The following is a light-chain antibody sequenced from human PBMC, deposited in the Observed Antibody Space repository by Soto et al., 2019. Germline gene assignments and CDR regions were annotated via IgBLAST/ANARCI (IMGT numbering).Light chain of an antibody. CDR1: QTINSW. Sequence: DIKMTQSPSTLSANIGDRVTITCRASQTINSWLAWYQQKPGKAPNLLIYDASILESGVPSRFSGSGSGTEFTLTINSLQPDDFATYYCQQYNSFSPWTFGQGTKVDIK. CDR2: DAS. J-gene: IGKJ1*01. CDR3: QQYNSFSPWT. V-gene: IGKV1-5*01.